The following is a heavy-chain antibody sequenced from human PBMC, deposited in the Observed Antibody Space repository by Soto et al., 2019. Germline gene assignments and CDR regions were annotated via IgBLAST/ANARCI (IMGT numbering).Heavy chain of an antibody. V-gene: IGHV1-69*12. CDR3: ARFVSTRAEYGMDV. J-gene: IGHJ6*02. CDR2: IIPIFGTA. Sequence: QVQLVQSGAEVKKPGSSVKVSCKASGGTFSSYAISWVRQAPGQGLEWMGGIIPIFGTANYAQKFQGRVTIIADESTSTAYMELSSLISEDTAVYYCARFVSTRAEYGMDVWGQGTTVTVSS. D-gene: IGHD3-10*01. CDR1: GGTFSSYA.